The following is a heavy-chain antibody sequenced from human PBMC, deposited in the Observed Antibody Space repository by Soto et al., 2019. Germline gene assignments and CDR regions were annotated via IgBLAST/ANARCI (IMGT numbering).Heavy chain of an antibody. CDR1: GYTFSNYG. D-gene: IGHD3-10*01. J-gene: IGHJ4*02. V-gene: IGHV1-18*04. CDR3: ARDEGIRGLEF. Sequence: QVQLVQSGPEVKKPGASVKVSCKASGYTFSNYGISWVRQAPGQGLEWMGWISGYNGNTAYARNLQDRVTMTSEAPTTTAYMELRSLRSDDTAVYYCARDEGIRGLEFRGLGTLVTVSS. CDR2: ISGYNGNT.